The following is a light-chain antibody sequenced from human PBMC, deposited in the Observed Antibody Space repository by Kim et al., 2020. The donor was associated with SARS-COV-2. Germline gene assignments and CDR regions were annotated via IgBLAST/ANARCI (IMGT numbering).Light chain of an antibody. CDR1: QTLSGR. CDR3: QHRKT. Sequence: STLAASVRDRVTITCRASQTLSGRLAWYQQKPGKAPKLLIFDASTLESGVPSRFRGSGSGTDFIHTISSLQHDDSATYYCQHRKTFGQGTKVDIK. V-gene: IGKV1-5*01. CDR2: DAS. J-gene: IGKJ1*01.